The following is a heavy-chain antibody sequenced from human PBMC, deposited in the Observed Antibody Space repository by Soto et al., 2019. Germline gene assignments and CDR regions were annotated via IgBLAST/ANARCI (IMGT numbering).Heavy chain of an antibody. CDR3: AKGGKAYYYDSSGFTH. D-gene: IGHD3-22*01. V-gene: IGHV3-23*01. Sequence: PVGSLRLSCAASGFTFSSYAMSWVRQAPGKGLEWVSAISGSGGSTYYADSVKGRFTISRDNSKNTLYLQMNSLRAEDTAVYYCAKGGKAYYYDSSGFTHWGQGTLVTVSS. J-gene: IGHJ4*02. CDR2: ISGSGGST. CDR1: GFTFSSYA.